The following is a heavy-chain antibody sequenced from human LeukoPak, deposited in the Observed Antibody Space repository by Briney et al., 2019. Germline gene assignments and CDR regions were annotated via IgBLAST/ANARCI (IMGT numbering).Heavy chain of an antibody. CDR3: AKVQRYYYDSSGYNDY. CDR1: GFTFSSYA. D-gene: IGHD3-22*01. V-gene: IGHV3-23*01. CDR2: ISGSGGST. J-gene: IGHJ4*02. Sequence: GGSLRLSCAASGFTFSSYAMSWVRQAPGKGLEWVSAISGSGGSTYYADSVKGRLTISRDNSKNTLYLQMNSLRAEDTAVYYCAKVQRYYYDSSGYNDYWGQGTLVTVSS.